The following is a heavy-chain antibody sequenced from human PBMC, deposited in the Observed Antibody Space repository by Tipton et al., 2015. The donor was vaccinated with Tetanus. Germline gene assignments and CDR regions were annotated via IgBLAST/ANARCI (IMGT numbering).Heavy chain of an antibody. V-gene: IGHV4-4*07. Sequence: LRLSCSVSGDSISSFYWSWIRQPAGKGLEWIGRIYTSGSTNYNPSLKSRVTMSVDTSKRQFSLKLNSVTAADTAVYYCARGWSECSSWSCSPFDSWGQGTLVTVSS. CDR3: ARGWSECSSWSCSPFDS. J-gene: IGHJ4*02. CDR2: IYTSGST. D-gene: IGHD2-2*01. CDR1: GDSISSFY.